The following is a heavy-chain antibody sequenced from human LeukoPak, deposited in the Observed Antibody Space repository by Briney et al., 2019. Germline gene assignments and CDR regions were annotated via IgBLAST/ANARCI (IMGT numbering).Heavy chain of an antibody. CDR2: IIPILGIA. CDR1: GGTFSSYA. D-gene: IGHD4-17*01. V-gene: IGHV1-69*04. CDR3: ATLNYGRGDFDY. Sequence: WASVKVSCKASGGTFSSYAISWVRQAPGQGLEWMGRIIPILGIANYAQKFQGRVTITADTSTDTAYMELSSLRSEDTAVYYCATLNYGRGDFDYWGQGTLVTVSS. J-gene: IGHJ4*02.